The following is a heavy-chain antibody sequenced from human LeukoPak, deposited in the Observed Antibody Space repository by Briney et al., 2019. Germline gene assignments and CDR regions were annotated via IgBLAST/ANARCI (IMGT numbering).Heavy chain of an antibody. Sequence: SETLSLTCTVSSGSISYYYWSWIRQPPGKGLEWLGYIYYSGSTNYNPSLKSRVTISVDTSKNQFSLKVSSVTAVDTAVYYCVRHGQQRGAFDIWGQGTMVTVSS. CDR1: SGSISYYY. CDR2: IYYSGST. V-gene: IGHV4-59*08. D-gene: IGHD6-25*01. CDR3: VRHGQQRGAFDI. J-gene: IGHJ3*02.